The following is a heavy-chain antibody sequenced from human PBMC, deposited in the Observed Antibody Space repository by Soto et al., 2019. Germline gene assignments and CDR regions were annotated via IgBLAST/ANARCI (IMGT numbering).Heavy chain of an antibody. D-gene: IGHD2-2*01. V-gene: IGHV1-46*01. CDR1: GYTFTSYY. CDR3: ARDSGEFCSITSGRPHSYYYYCTDV. Sequence: GASVKVSCKASGYTFTSYYMHWVRQAPGQGLEWMGIINPSGGSTSYAQKFQGRVTMTRDTSTRTVYMELRRLRSEDTAVYYCARDSGEFCSITSGRPHSYYYYCTDVWGKGTPVTVSS. CDR2: INPSGGST. J-gene: IGHJ6*04.